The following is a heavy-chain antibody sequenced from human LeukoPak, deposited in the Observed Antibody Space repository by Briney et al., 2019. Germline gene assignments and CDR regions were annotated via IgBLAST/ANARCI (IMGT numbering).Heavy chain of an antibody. CDR1: GFTFSSYA. CDR3: ARSVLLWFGELLFDY. J-gene: IGHJ4*02. Sequence: GGSLRLSCAASGFTFSSYAMSWVRQAPGKGLEWVSAISGSGGSTYYADSVKGRFTISRDNSKNTLYLQMNSLRAEDTAVYYCARSVLLWFGELLFDYWGQGTLVTVSS. D-gene: IGHD3-10*01. V-gene: IGHV3-23*01. CDR2: ISGSGGST.